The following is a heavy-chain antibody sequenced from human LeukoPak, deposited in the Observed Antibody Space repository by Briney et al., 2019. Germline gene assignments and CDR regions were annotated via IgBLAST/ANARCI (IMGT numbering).Heavy chain of an antibody. CDR2: IWSDENKK. D-gene: IGHD4-23*01. Sequence: GGSLRLSCAASGFTFNSYVMSWVRQAPGKGLEWVAVIWSDENKKFYADSVKGRFTISRDNFKSTLYLQMDSLRVEDTAVYYCAREGLTSTPNNAFDIWGQGSVVTVSS. CDR1: GFTFNSYV. J-gene: IGHJ3*02. CDR3: AREGLTSTPNNAFDI. V-gene: IGHV3-33*08.